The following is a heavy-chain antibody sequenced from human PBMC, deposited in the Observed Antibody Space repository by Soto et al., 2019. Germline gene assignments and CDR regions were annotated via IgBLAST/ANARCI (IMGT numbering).Heavy chain of an antibody. D-gene: IGHD3-10*01. CDR2: ISYDGSNK. Sequence: QVQLVESGGGVVQPGRSLRLSCPASGFTFSSYAMHWVRQAPGKGLEWVAVISYDGSNKYYADSVKGRFTISRDNSKNTLYLQMNSLRAEDTAVYYCARDLAMVRGDYYYGMDVWGQGTTVTVSS. V-gene: IGHV3-30-3*01. CDR3: ARDLAMVRGDYYYGMDV. J-gene: IGHJ6*02. CDR1: GFTFSSYA.